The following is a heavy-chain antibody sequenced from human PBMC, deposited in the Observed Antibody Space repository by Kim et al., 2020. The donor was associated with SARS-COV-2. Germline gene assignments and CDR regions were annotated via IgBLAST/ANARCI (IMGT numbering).Heavy chain of an antibody. CDR3: ARGGTIFGVVTRPFDY. D-gene: IGHD3-3*01. J-gene: IGHJ4*02. V-gene: IGHV4-31*02. Sequence: PSLKSRVTKSTDPSKNQFSLQLGSVTAADTAVYYCARGGTIFGVVTRPFDYWGQGTLVTVSS.